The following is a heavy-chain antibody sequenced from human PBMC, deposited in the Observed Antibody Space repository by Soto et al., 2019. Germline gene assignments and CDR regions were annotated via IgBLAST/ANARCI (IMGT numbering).Heavy chain of an antibody. V-gene: IGHV1-69*13. CDR1: GGTFSSYA. D-gene: IGHD2-8*01. CDR2: IIPIFGTA. J-gene: IGHJ5*02. Sequence: SVKVSCKASGGTFSSYAISWVRQAPGQGLEWMGGIIPIFGTANYAQKFQGRVTITADESTSTAYMELSSLRSEDTAVYYCARGPPRFEILYYAFDPWGQGTLGTVPQ. CDR3: ARGPPRFEILYYAFDP.